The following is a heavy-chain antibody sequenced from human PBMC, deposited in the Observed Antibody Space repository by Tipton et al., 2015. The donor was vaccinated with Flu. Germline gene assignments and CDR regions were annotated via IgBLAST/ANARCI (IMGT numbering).Heavy chain of an antibody. Sequence: LSLTCAISAFSLTDNYVSWVRQAPGKGLEWVSLIYINDKTYYSDSVKGRFTVSRDMSKNTLYLQMDNLRADDTAVYYCARGIPDRDRDYWGQGALVTVSS. V-gene: IGHV3-53*01. CDR1: AFSLTDNY. CDR2: IYINDKT. D-gene: IGHD5-24*01. J-gene: IGHJ4*02. CDR3: ARGIPDRDRDY.